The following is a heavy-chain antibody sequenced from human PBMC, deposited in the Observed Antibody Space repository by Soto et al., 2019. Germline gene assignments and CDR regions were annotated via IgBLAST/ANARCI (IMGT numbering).Heavy chain of an antibody. CDR1: GGTFSSYA. V-gene: IGHV1-69*01. CDR2: IIPIFGTA. CDR3: ARAEVEMATITQEDD. J-gene: IGHJ4*02. D-gene: IGHD5-12*01. Sequence: QVQLVQSGAEVKKPGSSVKVSCKASGGTFSSYAISWVRQAPGQGLEWMGGIIPIFGTANYAQKFQGRVRITADEYTSTAYMELSRLRSEDTAGYYFARAEVEMATITQEDDWGQGTLVNVSS.